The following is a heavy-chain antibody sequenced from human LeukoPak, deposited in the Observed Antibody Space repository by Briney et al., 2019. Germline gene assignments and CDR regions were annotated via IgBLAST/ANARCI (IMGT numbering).Heavy chain of an antibody. CDR3: AKSLDRHSSGDNFDY. CDR2: ISSSGAST. CDR1: GFPFSSYA. Sequence: PGGSLRLSCAASGFPFSSYAMSWVRQAPGKGLEWGSLISSSGASTYYADSVKGRFTISRDNSKHTLYLQMNGLRAEDTAVYFCAKSLDRHSSGDNFDYWGQGTLATVSS. D-gene: IGHD6-25*01. J-gene: IGHJ4*02. V-gene: IGHV3-23*01.